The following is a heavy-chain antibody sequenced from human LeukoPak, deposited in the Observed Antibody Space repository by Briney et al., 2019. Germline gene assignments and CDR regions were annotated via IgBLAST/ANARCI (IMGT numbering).Heavy chain of an antibody. D-gene: IGHD7-27*01. CDR1: GGSFSGYH. CDR3: ARRLTGTSFDY. V-gene: IGHV4-34*01. CDR2: INHSGST. Sequence: SETLSLTCAVYGGSFSGYHWSWIRQPPGKGLEWIGEINHSGSTNYNPSLKSRVTISVDTSKNQFSLKLSSVTAADTAVYYCARRLTGTSFDYWGQGTLVTVSS. J-gene: IGHJ4*02.